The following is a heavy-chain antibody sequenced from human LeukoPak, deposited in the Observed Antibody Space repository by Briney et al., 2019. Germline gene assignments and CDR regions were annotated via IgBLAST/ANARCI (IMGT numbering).Heavy chain of an antibody. CDR3: AREVRSGRYFDWLTP. D-gene: IGHD3-9*01. CDR1: GYSISSGYY. J-gene: IGHJ5*02. Sequence: SETLSLTCAVSGYSISSGYYWGWIRQPPGKGLEWIGSIYHSGSTYYNPSLKSRVTISVDTSKNQFSLKLSSVTAADTAVYYCAREVRSGRYFDWLTPWGQGTLVTVSS. CDR2: IYHSGST. V-gene: IGHV4-38-2*02.